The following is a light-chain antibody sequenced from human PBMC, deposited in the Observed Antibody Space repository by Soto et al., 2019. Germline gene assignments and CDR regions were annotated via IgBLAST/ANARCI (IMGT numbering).Light chain of an antibody. V-gene: IGKV3-11*01. CDR3: QQRDSGPPYN. CDR1: QSVSGY. CDR2: DAT. Sequence: EVLLTQSPVTLSLSPGERATLSCRASQSVSGYLSWYQQKPGHAPRLIIFDATNRATGVPARFSGSGSGTDFTLTISSVEPEDFAVYYCQQRDSGPPYNFGQGTRLQLK. J-gene: IGKJ2*01.